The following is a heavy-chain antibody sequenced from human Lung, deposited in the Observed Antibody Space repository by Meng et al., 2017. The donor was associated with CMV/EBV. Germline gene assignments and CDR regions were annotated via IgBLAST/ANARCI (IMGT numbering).Heavy chain of an antibody. CDR3: ARERRMDYGLDV. V-gene: IGHV3-7*03. CDR1: GFTFSGYW. Sequence: GESLKISCAASGFTFSGYWMTWVRQAPGKWLEWVANIKQDGSEMYYVDSLKGRFTISRDNAKNPLYLQMNSLRGEDTAVYYCARERRMDYGLDVWGQGTTVTVSS. CDR2: IKQDGSEM. J-gene: IGHJ6*02. D-gene: IGHD2-8*01.